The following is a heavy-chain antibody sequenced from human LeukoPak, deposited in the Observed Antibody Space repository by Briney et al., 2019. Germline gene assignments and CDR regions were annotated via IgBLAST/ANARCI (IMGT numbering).Heavy chain of an antibody. CDR2: ISGSGGGT. V-gene: IGHV3-23*01. J-gene: IGHJ4*02. Sequence: GGSLRLSCAASGFTFSSSPMSWLRQALGKGLEWVSAISGSGGGTYYADSVKGRFTISRDNSKNTLYLQMSSLRAEDTAVYYCAKHRGDGSGWYWGQGTLVTVSS. CDR1: GFTFSSSP. CDR3: AKHRGDGSGWY. D-gene: IGHD6-19*01.